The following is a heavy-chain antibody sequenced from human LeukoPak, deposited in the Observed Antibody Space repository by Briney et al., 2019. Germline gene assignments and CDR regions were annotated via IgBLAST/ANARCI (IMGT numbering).Heavy chain of an antibody. CDR2: FDPEDGET. CDR3: ATGQYDILAGGRYYYYGMDV. J-gene: IGHJ6*02. D-gene: IGHD3-9*01. V-gene: IGHV1-24*01. CDR1: GYTLTELS. Sequence: ASVKVSCKVSGYTLTELSMDWVRQAPGKGLEWMGGFDPEDGETIYAQKFQGRVTMTEDTSTDTAYMELSSLRSEDTAVYYCATGQYDILAGGRYYYYGMDVWGQGTTVTVFS.